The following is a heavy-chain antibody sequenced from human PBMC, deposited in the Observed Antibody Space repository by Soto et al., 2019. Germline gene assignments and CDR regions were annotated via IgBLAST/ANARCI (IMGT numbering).Heavy chain of an antibody. Sequence: SETLSLTCTVSGGSISSSSYYWGWIRQPPGKGLEWIGSIYYSGSTYYNPSLKSRVTISVDTSKNRFSLKLSSVTAADTAVYYCARPHPEFVVVPAAMSAFDIWGQGTMVTVSS. CDR2: IYYSGST. CDR1: GGSISSSSYY. J-gene: IGHJ3*02. V-gene: IGHV4-39*01. D-gene: IGHD2-2*01. CDR3: ARPHPEFVVVPAAMSAFDI.